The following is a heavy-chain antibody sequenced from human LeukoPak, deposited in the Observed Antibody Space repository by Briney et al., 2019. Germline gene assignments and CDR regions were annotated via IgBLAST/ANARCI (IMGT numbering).Heavy chain of an antibody. V-gene: IGHV3-74*01. CDR1: GFHLNTYW. Sequence: GGALRPSLAAAGFHLNTYWVHLGRPAPGEGGVWVSPINSDGSSTTYADSVKGRFTISRDNARNTLYLQMNSLRAEDTAVYYCARTPRAFCGSTTCFLYPPDYWGQGTLVTVSS. CDR2: INSDGSST. D-gene: IGHD2-2*01. J-gene: IGHJ4*02. CDR3: ARTPRAFCGSTTCFLYPPDY.